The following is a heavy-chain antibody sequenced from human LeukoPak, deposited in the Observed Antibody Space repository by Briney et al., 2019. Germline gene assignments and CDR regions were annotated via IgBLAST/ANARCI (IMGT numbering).Heavy chain of an antibody. CDR3: ARPAIDYYDSSGYNAFDI. CDR1: GFTFSSYS. D-gene: IGHD3-22*01. J-gene: IGHJ3*02. V-gene: IGHV3-21*01. Sequence: GGSLRLSCAASGFTFSSYSMNWVRQAPGKGLEWVSSISSSSSYIYYADSVKGRFTISRDNAKNSLYLQMNSLRAEDTAVYYCARPAIDYYDSSGYNAFDIWGQGTMVTVSS. CDR2: ISSSSSYI.